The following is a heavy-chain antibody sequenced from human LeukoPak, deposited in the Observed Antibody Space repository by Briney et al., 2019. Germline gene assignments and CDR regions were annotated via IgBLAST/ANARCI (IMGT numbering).Heavy chain of an antibody. V-gene: IGHV1-2*02. Sequence: ASVKVSCKASGYTFTGYYMHRVRQAPGQGREWMGWINPNSGGTNYAQKFQGRVTITRDTSISTAYMELSRLRSDDTAVYYCASRERSSTSFRFDPWGQGTLVTVSS. CDR3: ASRERSSTSFRFDP. J-gene: IGHJ5*02. D-gene: IGHD2-2*01. CDR1: GYTFTGYY. CDR2: INPNSGGT.